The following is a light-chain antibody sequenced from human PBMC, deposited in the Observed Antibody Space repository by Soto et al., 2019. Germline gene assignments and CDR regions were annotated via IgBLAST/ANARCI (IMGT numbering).Light chain of an antibody. CDR1: QSISNK. Sequence: ETVMTQSPVTLSVSPVERATLSCRASQSISNKLACYQQKPGQAPRLLIYGASTSATGIPARFSGSGSGTEFTLTISSLQSEDFEVYYCQQYNNWPITFGQGTRLEIK. CDR3: QQYNNWPIT. J-gene: IGKJ5*01. CDR2: GAS. V-gene: IGKV3-15*01.